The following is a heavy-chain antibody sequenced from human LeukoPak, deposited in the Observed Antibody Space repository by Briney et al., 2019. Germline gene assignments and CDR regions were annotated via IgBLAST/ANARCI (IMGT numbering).Heavy chain of an antibody. Sequence: PGRSLRLSCAASGFTFSSYAMSWVRQAPGKGLEWVSTISGSGGTTYYADSVKGRFPISRDNSKNTLYLQMNSLRAEDTALYYCARSSSGWYNFDYWGQGTLVTVSS. D-gene: IGHD6-19*01. CDR2: ISGSGGTT. J-gene: IGHJ4*02. V-gene: IGHV3-23*01. CDR3: ARSSSGWYNFDY. CDR1: GFTFSSYA.